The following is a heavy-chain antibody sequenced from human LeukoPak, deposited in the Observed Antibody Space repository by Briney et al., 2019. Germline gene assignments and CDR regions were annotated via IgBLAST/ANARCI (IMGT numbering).Heavy chain of an antibody. CDR3: AKLRDSSGIDY. CDR2: IWYDGSNK. J-gene: IGHJ4*02. CDR1: GFTFSSYG. Sequence: GGSLRLSCAASGFTFSSYGMHWVRQAPGKGLEWVAVIWYDGSNKYYADSVKGRFTISRDNSKNTLYLQMNSLRAEDTAVYYCAKLRDSSGIDYWGQGTLVTVSS. V-gene: IGHV3-30*02. D-gene: IGHD3-22*01.